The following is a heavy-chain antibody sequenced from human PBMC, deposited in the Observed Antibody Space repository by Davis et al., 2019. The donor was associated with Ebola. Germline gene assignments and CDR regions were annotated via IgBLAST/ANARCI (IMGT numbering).Heavy chain of an antibody. V-gene: IGHV4-59*08. CDR3: ARRSYGGNPLFDY. Sequence: SETLSLTCAVSGDSISSGYYWSWIRQPPGKGLEWIGYIYYSGSTNYNPSLKSRVTISVDTSKNQFSLKLSSVTAADTAVYYCARRSYGGNPLFDYWGQGTLVTVSS. D-gene: IGHD4-23*01. CDR1: GDSISSGYY. J-gene: IGHJ4*02. CDR2: IYYSGST.